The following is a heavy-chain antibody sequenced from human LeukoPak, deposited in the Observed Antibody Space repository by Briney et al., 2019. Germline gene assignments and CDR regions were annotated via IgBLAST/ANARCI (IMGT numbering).Heavy chain of an antibody. V-gene: IGHV1-2*06. CDR2: INPNSGGT. CDR1: GYTFTGYY. J-gene: IGHJ3*02. CDR3: ASRSSGYYSGDAFDI. D-gene: IGHD3-22*01. Sequence: ASVKVSCKASGYTFTGYYMHWVRQAPGQGLEWMGRINPNSGGTNYAQKFQGRVTMTRDTSISTAYMELSRLRSDGTAVYYCASRSSGYYSGDAFDIWGQGTMVTVSS.